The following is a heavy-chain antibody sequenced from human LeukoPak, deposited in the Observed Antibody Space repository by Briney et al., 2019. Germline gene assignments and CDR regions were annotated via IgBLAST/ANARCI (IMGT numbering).Heavy chain of an antibody. CDR1: GGSFSGYY. V-gene: IGHV4-34*01. D-gene: IGHD3-22*01. J-gene: IGHJ5*02. CDR2: INHSGST. Sequence: SETLSLTCAVYGGSFSGYYWSWIRQPPGKGLEWIGEINHSGSTNYTPSLKRRLTISVDASKNQFSLKLSSVTAADTAVYYCARGLVTMIVNWFDPWGQGTLVTVSS. CDR3: ARGLVTMIVNWFDP.